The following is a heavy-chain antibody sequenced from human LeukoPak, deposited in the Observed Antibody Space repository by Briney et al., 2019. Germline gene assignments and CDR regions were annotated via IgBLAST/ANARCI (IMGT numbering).Heavy chain of an antibody. CDR1: GFTFTTYG. Sequence: GGSLRLSCAASGFTFTTYGMHWVRQAPGKGLEWVAVISYAGGNEYYADSVKGRFTISRDNSKNTLYLQMNSLRTEDTAFYYCARDALPSYLYFYMDVWGRGTTVTVSS. CDR3: ARDALPSYLYFYMDV. V-gene: IGHV3-30*19. CDR2: ISYAGGNE. J-gene: IGHJ6*03.